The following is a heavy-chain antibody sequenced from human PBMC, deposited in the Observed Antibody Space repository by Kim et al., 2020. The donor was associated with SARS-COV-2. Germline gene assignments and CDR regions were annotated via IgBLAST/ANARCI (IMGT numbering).Heavy chain of an antibody. V-gene: IGHV5-51*01. CDR3: ARHGSEGYYYYYYGMDV. D-gene: IGHD1-26*01. Sequence: GESLKISCKGSGYSFTSYWIGWVRQMPGKGLEWMGIIYPGDSDTRYSPSFQGQVTISADKSISTAYLQWSSLKASDTAMYYCARHGSEGYYYYYYGMDVWGEGATVTVSS. J-gene: IGHJ6*04. CDR2: IYPGDSDT. CDR1: GYSFTSYW.